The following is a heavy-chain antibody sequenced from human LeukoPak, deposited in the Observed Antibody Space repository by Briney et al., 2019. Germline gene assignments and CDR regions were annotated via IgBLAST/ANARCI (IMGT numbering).Heavy chain of an antibody. CDR2: IDSGVGRT. V-gene: IGHV3-23*01. J-gene: IGHJ4*02. CDR1: GFTFSKYD. CDR3: AKKGQADDGGKPD. Sequence: GGSLRLSCAASGFTFSKYDLSWVRQAPGKGLECVSAIDSGVGRTYYADSVKGRFTISRDNSKNTLYLQMNNLRVDDTAVYYCAKKGQADDGGKPDWGQGTLVTVSS.